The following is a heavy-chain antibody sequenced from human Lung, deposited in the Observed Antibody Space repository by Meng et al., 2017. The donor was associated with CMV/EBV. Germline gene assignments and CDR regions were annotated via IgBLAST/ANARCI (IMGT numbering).Heavy chain of an antibody. V-gene: IGHV3-11*01. Sequence: CAASGFTFSDYYMSWIRQAPGKGLEWVSYISSSGSTIYYADSVKGRFTISRDNAKNSLYLQMNSLRAEDTAVYYCARVRVAGDFDSWGQGTLVTVSS. CDR1: GFTFSDYY. CDR3: ARVRVAGDFDS. D-gene: IGHD6-19*01. CDR2: ISSSGSTI. J-gene: IGHJ4*02.